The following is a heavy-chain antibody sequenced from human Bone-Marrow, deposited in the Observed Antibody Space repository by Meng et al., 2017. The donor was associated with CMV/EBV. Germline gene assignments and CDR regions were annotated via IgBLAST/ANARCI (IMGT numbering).Heavy chain of an antibody. V-gene: IGHV1-2*02. Sequence: ASVKVSCKASGYTFTGYYMHWVRQAPGQGLEWMGWINPNSGGTNYAQKFQGRVTMTRDTSISTAYMELSGLRSDDTAVYYCARDSIVVPATVYYYYGMDVWGQGTTVTVSS. CDR3: ARDSIVVPATVYYYYGMDV. D-gene: IGHD2-2*01. CDR2: INPNSGGT. CDR1: GYTFTGYY. J-gene: IGHJ6*02.